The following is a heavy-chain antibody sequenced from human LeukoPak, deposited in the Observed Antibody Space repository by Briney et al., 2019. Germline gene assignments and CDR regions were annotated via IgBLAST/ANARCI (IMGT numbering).Heavy chain of an antibody. D-gene: IGHD4-17*01. CDR3: ARDVSHDYGDRGMVTGATFDY. CDR1: GFTFSSYG. CDR2: IRYDGSNK. J-gene: IGHJ4*02. Sequence: PGGSLRLSCAASGFTFSSYGMHWVRQTPGKGLEWVAFIRYDGSNKYYADSVKGRFTISRDNAKNSLYLQMNSLRAEDTAVYYCARDVSHDYGDRGMVTGATFDYWGQGTLVTVSS. V-gene: IGHV3-30*02.